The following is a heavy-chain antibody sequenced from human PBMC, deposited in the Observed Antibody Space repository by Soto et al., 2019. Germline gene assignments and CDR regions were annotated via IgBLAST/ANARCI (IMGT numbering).Heavy chain of an antibody. J-gene: IGHJ4*02. V-gene: IGHV4-34*01. D-gene: IGHD2-15*01. CDR1: DGSFSGFY. Sequence: SETMSLTCAVYDGSFSGFYWSWIRPPPGKGLEWIGEINHSGSTNYNPSLKSRVTISVDTSKNQFSLKLSSVTAADTAVYYCARYGYCSGGRCYRPRPLDYRGQGTLVTLSS. CDR2: INHSGST. CDR3: ARYGYCSGGRCYRPRPLDY.